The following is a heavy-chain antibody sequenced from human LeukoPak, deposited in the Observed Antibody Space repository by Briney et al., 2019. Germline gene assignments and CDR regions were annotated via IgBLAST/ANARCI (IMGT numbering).Heavy chain of an antibody. CDR3: ARGRCPNGVRYDDRGHFDF. CDR2: IFYTGST. Sequence: SETLSLTCTVSGGSISVSGGSISSHYWNWIRQTPGKGLEWIGSIFYTGSTNYSPSLKSRVTISVDTSKNQFSLNLNSVTAADTAVYYCARGRCPNGVRYDDRGHFDFWGQGTLVTVSS. V-gene: IGHV4-61*01. J-gene: IGHJ4*02. CDR1: GGSISVSGGSISSHY. D-gene: IGHD2-8*01.